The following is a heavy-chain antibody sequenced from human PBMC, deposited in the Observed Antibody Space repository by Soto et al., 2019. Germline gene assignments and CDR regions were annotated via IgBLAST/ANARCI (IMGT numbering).Heavy chain of an antibody. D-gene: IGHD3-3*01. CDR3: AKTMTIFGVVSNYYYSYGMDV. CDR1: GFTFSIYA. J-gene: IGHJ6*02. Sequence: EVQLLESGGGLAQPGGSLRLSCAASGFTFSIYAMNWVRQAPGKGLEWVSAIGGSGGSTYYADSVEGRFTISRDNSKNTLYLQVNSLRAEDTAVYYCAKTMTIFGVVSNYYYSYGMDVWGQGTTVTVSS. CDR2: IGGSGGST. V-gene: IGHV3-23*01.